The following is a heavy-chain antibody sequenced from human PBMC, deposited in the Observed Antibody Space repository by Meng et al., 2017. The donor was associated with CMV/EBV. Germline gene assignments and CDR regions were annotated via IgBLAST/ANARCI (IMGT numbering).Heavy chain of an antibody. D-gene: IGHD2-15*01. CDR2: ISGSGGST. CDR3: AKDLGSYCSGGSCYNVFDY. V-gene: IGHV3-23*01. Sequence: GESLKISCAASGFTFSSYAMHWVRQAPGKGLEWVSAISGSGGSTYYADSVKGRFTISRDNSKNTLYLQMNSLRAEDTAVYYCAKDLGSYCSGGSCYNVFDYWGQGTLVTVSS. J-gene: IGHJ4*02. CDR1: GFTFSSYA.